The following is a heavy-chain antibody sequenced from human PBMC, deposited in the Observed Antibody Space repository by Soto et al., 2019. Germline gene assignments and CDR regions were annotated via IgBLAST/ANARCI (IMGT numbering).Heavy chain of an antibody. CDR3: ARSFTGFTIYYYYYMDV. D-gene: IGHD3-10*01. CDR1: GGSISSDY. CDR2: IYYSGST. J-gene: IGHJ6*03. V-gene: IGHV4-59*01. Sequence: PSETLSLTCTVSGGSISSDYWSWIRQPPRKGLEWIGYIYYSGSTNYNPSLKSRVTISVDTSKNQFSLKLSSVTAADTAVYYCARSFTGFTIYYYYYMDVWGKGTTVTVS.